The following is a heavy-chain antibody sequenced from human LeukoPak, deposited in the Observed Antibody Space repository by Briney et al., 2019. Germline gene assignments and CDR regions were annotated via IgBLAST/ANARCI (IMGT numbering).Heavy chain of an antibody. D-gene: IGHD6-19*01. CDR3: ARVGGKYNSGPAKNYFYFHMDV. V-gene: IGHV4-34*01. CDR2: INHSGST. Sequence: PSETLSLTCAVYGGSFSGYYWSWIRQPPGKGLEWIGEINHSGSTNYNPSLKSRVTISVDTSKNQFSLKLSSVTAADTAVYYCARVGGKYNSGPAKNYFYFHMDVWGKGTTVTVSS. CDR1: GGSFSGYY. J-gene: IGHJ6*03.